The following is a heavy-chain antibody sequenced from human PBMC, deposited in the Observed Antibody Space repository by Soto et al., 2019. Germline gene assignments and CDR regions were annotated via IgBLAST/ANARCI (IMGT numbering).Heavy chain of an antibody. CDR2: IRSKPNNSAT. CDR1: GFTFSGSP. V-gene: IGHV3-73*01. D-gene: IGHD6-19*01. Sequence: EVQLVESGGGLVQPGGSLKLSCAASGFTFSGSPMHWVRQAPGKGLEWVGRIRSKPNNSATAYAASVIGRFTISRDDSTNRAYLQMNSLTTEDTAVYYCTSLRSQDTSGWDYGFDIWGQGTMVTVSS. J-gene: IGHJ3*02. CDR3: TSLRSQDTSGWDYGFDI.